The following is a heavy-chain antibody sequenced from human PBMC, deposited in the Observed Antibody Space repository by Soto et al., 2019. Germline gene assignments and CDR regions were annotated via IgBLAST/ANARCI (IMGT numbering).Heavy chain of an antibody. D-gene: IGHD4-4*01. CDR2: ISASGGST. Sequence: EVQLLESGGGLVQPGGSLRLSCAASGFTFSTYAMSWVRQAPGKGLEWVSVISASGGSTFYADSVKGRFTVSRDNSRNTLYLQVISLRVEDTAVYYCVKDLRTATNYNYGMDVWGQGTTVTVSS. J-gene: IGHJ6*02. CDR3: VKDLRTATNYNYGMDV. CDR1: GFTFSTYA. V-gene: IGHV3-23*01.